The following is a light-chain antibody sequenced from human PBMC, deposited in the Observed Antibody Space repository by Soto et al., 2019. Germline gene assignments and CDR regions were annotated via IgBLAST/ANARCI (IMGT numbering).Light chain of an antibody. CDR3: QHYNNWPAWT. CDR1: QSVSTN. Sequence: EIVMTQSPATLSVSPGERATLSCRASQSVSTNVAWYQQKPGQAPRLLIYGASTRATGIPARFSGSGSGTEFTLTISSLQPEDFAVYYCQHYNNWPAWTFGQGTKVEIK. J-gene: IGKJ1*01. CDR2: GAS. V-gene: IGKV3-15*01.